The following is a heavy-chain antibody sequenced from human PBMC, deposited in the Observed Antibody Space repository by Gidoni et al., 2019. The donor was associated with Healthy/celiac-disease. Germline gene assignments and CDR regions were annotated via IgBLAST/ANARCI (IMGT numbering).Heavy chain of an antibody. CDR1: GFTFSSYA. CDR2: ISYDGSNK. Sequence: QVQLVESGGGVVQPGRSLRLSCAASGFTFSSYAMHWVRQAPGKGLEWVAVISYDGSNKYYADSVKGRFTISRDNSKNTLYLQMNSLRAEDTAVYYCARGEADYGDSVGFDYWGQGTLVTVSS. CDR3: ARGEADYGDSVGFDY. V-gene: IGHV3-30-3*01. J-gene: IGHJ4*02. D-gene: IGHD4-17*01.